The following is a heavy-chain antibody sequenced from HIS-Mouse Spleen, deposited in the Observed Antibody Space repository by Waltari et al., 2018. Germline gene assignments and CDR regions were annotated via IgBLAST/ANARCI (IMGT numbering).Heavy chain of an antibody. CDR1: GFTFSSYA. CDR3: AREVGVYSGSYDSWFDP. V-gene: IGHV3-30-3*01. D-gene: IGHD1-26*01. CDR2: ISYDGSNK. Sequence: QVQLVESGGGVVQPGRSLRLSCAASGFTFSSYAMHWVRRAPGKGLEWVAVISYDGSNKYYADSVKGRFTISRDNSKNTLYLQMNSLRAEDTAVYYCAREVGVYSGSYDSWFDPWGQGTLVTVSS. J-gene: IGHJ5*02.